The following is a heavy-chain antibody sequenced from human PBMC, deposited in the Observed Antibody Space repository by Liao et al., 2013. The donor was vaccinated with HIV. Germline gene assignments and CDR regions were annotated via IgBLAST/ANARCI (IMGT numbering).Heavy chain of an antibody. CDR1: GGSISSGTYY. CDR2: IYTSGST. J-gene: IGHJ6*03. Sequence: QVHLQESGPGLVKPSETLSLTCTVSGGSISSGTYYWSWIRQPAGKGLEWIGRIYTSGSTNYNPSLKSRVTISVDPSKSQFSLKLTSVTAADTAVYYCARVHPFAYYYMDVWGKGTTVTVSS. V-gene: IGHV4-61*02. CDR3: ARVHPFAYYYMDV.